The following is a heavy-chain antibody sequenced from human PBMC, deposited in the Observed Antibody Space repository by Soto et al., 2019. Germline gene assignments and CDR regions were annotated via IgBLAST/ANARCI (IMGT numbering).Heavy chain of an antibody. Sequence: RGESLKISCHGSGYTFFSFWIFWVRQVPWKGLEWVGRIDPGDSSATYSPTFQGHVTISADRSTRSAYLQWRSLRASDTAIYFCARRYCSRADCYSDSWGQGSLVTVSS. CDR3: ARRYCSRADCYSDS. CDR2: IDPGDSSA. V-gene: IGHV5-10-1*01. J-gene: IGHJ4*02. CDR1: GYTFFSFW. D-gene: IGHD2-2*01.